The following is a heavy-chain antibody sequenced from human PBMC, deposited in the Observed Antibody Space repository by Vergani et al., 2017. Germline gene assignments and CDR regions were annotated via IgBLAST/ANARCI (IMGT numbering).Heavy chain of an antibody. CDR1: GGSFTSYH. V-gene: IGHV4-34*01. CDR2: IDHTGRP. CDR3: ARVNAETNGHLYYYYYMDV. D-gene: IGHD2-8*01. J-gene: IGHJ6*03. Sequence: VQLQQWGGGLLKPSETLSLTCVVNGGSFTSYHWTWIRQSPGEGLEWVGDIDHTGRPDYNPSLKSRLTMSVDKSRKQFSLTLNSVTATDTAIYFCARVNAETNGHLYYYYYMDVWGQGTAVTVS.